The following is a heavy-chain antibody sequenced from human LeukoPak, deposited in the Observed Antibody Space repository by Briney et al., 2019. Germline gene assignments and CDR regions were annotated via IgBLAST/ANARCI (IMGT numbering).Heavy chain of an antibody. J-gene: IGHJ4*02. CDR3: AKDILYSGYDSYFDY. Sequence: GGSLRLSCAASGFTFDDYAMHLVRQAPGKGLEWVSGISWNSGSIGYADSVKGRFTISRDNAKNSLYLQMNSLRAEDTALYYCAKDILYSGYDSYFDYWGQGTLVTVSS. V-gene: IGHV3-9*01. D-gene: IGHD5-12*01. CDR2: ISWNSGSI. CDR1: GFTFDDYA.